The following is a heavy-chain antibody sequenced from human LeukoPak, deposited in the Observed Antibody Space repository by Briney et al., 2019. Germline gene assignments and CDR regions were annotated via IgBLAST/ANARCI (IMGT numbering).Heavy chain of an antibody. Sequence: PSQTLSLTCTVSGGSISSDGYHWTWIRQHPGKGLEWIGHIYYSGSTYYNPSLKSRVTISVDTSKNQFSLKLSSVTAADTAVYYCARDHYRDGYHFDNWGQGTLVTVSS. J-gene: IGHJ4*02. D-gene: IGHD5-24*01. CDR2: IYYSGST. CDR1: GGSISSDGYH. CDR3: ARDHYRDGYHFDN. V-gene: IGHV4-31*03.